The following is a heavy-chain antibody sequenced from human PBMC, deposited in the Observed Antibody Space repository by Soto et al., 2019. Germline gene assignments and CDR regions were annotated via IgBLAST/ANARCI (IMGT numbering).Heavy chain of an antibody. J-gene: IGHJ1*01. Sequence: QVQLVQPGAEVKKPGASVKVSCKASGYTFTSYGISWVRQAPGQGLEWMGWISAYNGNTNYAQKLQGRVTMTTDTSTSTAYMELRSLRSDDTAVYYCARAGYCSGGSCYSPAEYFQHWGQGTLVTVSS. V-gene: IGHV1-18*01. CDR2: ISAYNGNT. D-gene: IGHD2-15*01. CDR1: GYTFTSYG. CDR3: ARAGYCSGGSCYSPAEYFQH.